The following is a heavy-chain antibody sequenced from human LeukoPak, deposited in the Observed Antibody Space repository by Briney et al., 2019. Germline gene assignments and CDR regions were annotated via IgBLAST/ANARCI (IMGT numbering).Heavy chain of an antibody. J-gene: IGHJ4*02. CDR3: ARVRDIVGATDFDY. Sequence: PGGSLRLSCAASGFTVTSNYMSWVRQAPGRGLEWVSAIYSGGSTYYADSAKGRFTISRDNSKNTLYLQMNSLRAEDTGVYYCARVRDIVGATDFDYWGQGTLVTVSS. V-gene: IGHV3-53*05. CDR1: GFTVTSNY. D-gene: IGHD1-26*01. CDR2: IYSGGST.